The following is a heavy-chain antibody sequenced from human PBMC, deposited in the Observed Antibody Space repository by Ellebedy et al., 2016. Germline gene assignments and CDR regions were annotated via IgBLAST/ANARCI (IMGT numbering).Heavy chain of an antibody. CDR3: AGDSRGITAAGTSLHY. CDR2: IYRTGTT. CDR1: GFTFSNYA. Sequence: GGSLRLSCAATGFTFSNYAMTWVRQAPGKGLEWVAIIYRTGTTFYPDSAKGRFTISRDNSKNTLYLQMNSLRVKDTAVYYCAGDSRGITAAGTSLHYWGQGTLVTVSS. D-gene: IGHD6-13*01. V-gene: IGHV3-53*01. J-gene: IGHJ4*02.